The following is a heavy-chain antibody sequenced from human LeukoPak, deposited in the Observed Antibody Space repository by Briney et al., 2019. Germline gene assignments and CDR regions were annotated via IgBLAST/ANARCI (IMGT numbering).Heavy chain of an antibody. CDR3: ARGRPYGMDV. V-gene: IGHV4-31*03. CDR2: IYYTGST. CDR1: GGSISSGGYY. Sequence: PAETLSLTCTVSGGSISSGGYYWRWGRQHRGKGVECIGYIYYTGSTYYNPSLKSRVTISVDMSKNHFSLKLSSVTAADTAVYYCARGRPYGMDVWGQGTTVTVSS. J-gene: IGHJ6*02.